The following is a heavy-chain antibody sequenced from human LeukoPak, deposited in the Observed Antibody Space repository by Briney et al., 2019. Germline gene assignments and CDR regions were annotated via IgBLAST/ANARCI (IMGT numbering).Heavy chain of an antibody. CDR1: GYTFTGYY. V-gene: IGHV1-2*02. Sequence: ASVKVSCKASGYTFTGYYMHWVRQAPGQGLEWMGWINPNSGGTNYAQKFQGRVTMTRDTSISTAYMELSRLRSDDTAVYYCARDRATDWNPSNWFDPWGQGTLVTVSS. J-gene: IGHJ5*02. CDR2: INPNSGGT. CDR3: ARDRATDWNPSNWFDP. D-gene: IGHD1-1*01.